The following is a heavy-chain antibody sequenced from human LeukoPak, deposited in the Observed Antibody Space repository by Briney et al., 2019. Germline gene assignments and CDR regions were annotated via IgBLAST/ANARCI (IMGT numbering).Heavy chain of an antibody. CDR2: IYTSGST. CDR1: GGSISSYH. D-gene: IGHD6-13*01. CDR3: ARVVAAAGNNWFDP. J-gene: IGHJ5*02. V-gene: IGHV4-4*07. Sequence: PSETLSLTCTVSGGSISSYHWSWIRQPAGKGLEWIGRIYTSGSTNYNPSLKSRLSISIDTSKNQFPLRLNSVTAADTAVYYCARVVAAAGNNWFDPWGQGTLVTVSS.